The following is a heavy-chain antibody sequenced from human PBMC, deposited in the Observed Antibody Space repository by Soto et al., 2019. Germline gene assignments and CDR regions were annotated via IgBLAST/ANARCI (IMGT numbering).Heavy chain of an antibody. CDR3: ARGSLEIGEIPFDY. V-gene: IGHV4-34*01. CDR1: GGSFSGYY. J-gene: IGHJ4*02. Sequence: SETLSLTCAVYGGSFSGYYWSWIRQPPGKGLEWIGEINHSGSTNYNPSLKSRVTISVDTSKNQFSLKLSSVTAADTAVYYCARGSLEIGEIPFDYWGQGTLVTVSS. CDR2: INHSGST. D-gene: IGHD3-16*01.